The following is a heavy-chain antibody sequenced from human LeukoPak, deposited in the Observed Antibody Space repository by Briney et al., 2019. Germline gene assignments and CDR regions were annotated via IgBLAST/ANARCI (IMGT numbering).Heavy chain of an antibody. D-gene: IGHD6-13*01. Sequence: GGSLRLSCAASGFTVSSNYMSWVRQAPGKGLEWVSVIYSGGNTYYADSVKGRFTISRDNSKNSLYLQMNSLRTEDTALYYCAKDIAAAGTDYYYYGMDVWGQGTTVTVSS. V-gene: IGHV3-53*05. CDR1: GFTVSSNY. CDR3: AKDIAAAGTDYYYYGMDV. CDR2: IYSGGNT. J-gene: IGHJ6*02.